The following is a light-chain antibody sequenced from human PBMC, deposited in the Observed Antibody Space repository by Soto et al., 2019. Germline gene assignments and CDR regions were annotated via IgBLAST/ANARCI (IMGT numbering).Light chain of an antibody. J-gene: IGKJ1*01. V-gene: IGKV3-11*01. CDR2: ESS. CDR3: QHRANLWT. CDR1: QSVSSN. Sequence: EIVMTQSPATLSVSPGERATLSCRASQSVSSNLDWYQQKPGQAPRLLIYESSNRASGIPARFSGSGSGTDFTLTISSLEPEDSAVYYCQHRANLWTFGQGTKVDIK.